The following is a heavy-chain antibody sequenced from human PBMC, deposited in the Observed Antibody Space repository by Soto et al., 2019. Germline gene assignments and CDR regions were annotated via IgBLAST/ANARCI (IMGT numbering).Heavy chain of an antibody. CDR2: IYYSGST. Sequence: SETLSLTCTVSGGSISSYYWSWIRQPPGKGLEWIGYIYYSGSTNYNPSLKSRVTISVDTSKNQFSLKLSSVTAADTAVYYFARDRSIWSGSYYYYMDVWGKGTTVTVSS. V-gene: IGHV4-59*01. J-gene: IGHJ6*03. CDR1: GGSISSYY. CDR3: ARDRSIWSGSYYYYMDV. D-gene: IGHD3-3*01.